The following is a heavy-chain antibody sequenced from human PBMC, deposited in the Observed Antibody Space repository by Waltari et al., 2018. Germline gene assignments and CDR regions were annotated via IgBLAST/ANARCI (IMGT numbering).Heavy chain of an antibody. CDR3: ARLPRGSVIIGAFDI. Sequence: VQLQESGPGLVKPSDTLSPRCNFPGDPIRSHFRSWIRQAPGKGLEGIGHMYFSGTKDYNPSLKSRVAISIDTSKNHFSLNLRSVTAADTAIYYCARLPRGSVIIGAFDIWGQGTQVTVSS. J-gene: IGHJ3*02. CDR1: GDPIRSHF. CDR2: MYFSGTK. V-gene: IGHV4-59*07. D-gene: IGHD3-22*01.